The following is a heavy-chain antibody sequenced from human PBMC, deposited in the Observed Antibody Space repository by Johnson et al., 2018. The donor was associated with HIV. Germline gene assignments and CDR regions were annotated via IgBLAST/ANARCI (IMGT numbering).Heavy chain of an antibody. J-gene: IGHJ3*02. Sequence: VQLVESGGDVVRPGGSLRLSCAGSGFTFDDYAMHWVRQAPGKGLEWVSVISWDGGSTYYADSVKGRFTISRDNSKNSLYLQINSLRAEDTAVYYCAKDRVVTNDAFDIWGQATMVTVSS. D-gene: IGHD2-21*02. CDR2: ISWDGGST. V-gene: IGHV3-43D*03. CDR1: GFTFDDYA. CDR3: AKDRVVTNDAFDI.